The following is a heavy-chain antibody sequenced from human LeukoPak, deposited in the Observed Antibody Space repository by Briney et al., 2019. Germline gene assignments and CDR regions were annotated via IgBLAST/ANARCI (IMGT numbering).Heavy chain of an antibody. CDR2: ISSSSSTI. V-gene: IGHV3-48*01. J-gene: IGHJ5*02. D-gene: IGHD6-13*01. CDR3: AGSSSWYESGWFDP. CDR1: GFTFSSYS. Sequence: PGGPLRLSCAASGFTFSSYSMNWVRQAPGKGLEWVSYISSSSSTIYYADSVKGRFTISRDNAKNSLYLQMNSLRAEDTAVYYCAGSSSWYESGWFDPWGQGTLVTVSS.